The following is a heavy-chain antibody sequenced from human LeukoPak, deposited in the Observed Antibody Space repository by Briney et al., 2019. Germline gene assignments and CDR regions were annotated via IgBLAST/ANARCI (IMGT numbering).Heavy chain of an antibody. CDR1: GGSISSSSYY. J-gene: IGHJ6*03. Sequence: SETLSLTCTVSGGSISSSSYYWSWIRQPPGKGLEWIGYIYYSGSTNYNPSLKSRVTISVDTSKNQFSLKLSSVTAADTAVYYCARTADSSSWYEPHYYYYYYMDVWGKGTTVTVSS. CDR3: ARTADSSSWYEPHYYYYYYMDV. D-gene: IGHD6-13*01. V-gene: IGHV4-61*01. CDR2: IYYSGST.